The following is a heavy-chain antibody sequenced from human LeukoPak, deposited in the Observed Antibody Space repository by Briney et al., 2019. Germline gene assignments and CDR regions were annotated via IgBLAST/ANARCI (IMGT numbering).Heavy chain of an antibody. J-gene: IGHJ4*02. CDR1: GFSFSDAW. CDR3: TTELDDDLFDH. D-gene: IGHD3-3*01. CDR2: IRSKTDGGAT. Sequence: GGSLRLSCTASGFSFSDAWMSWVRQAPGKGLEWVGRIRSKTDGGATLYAAPVRDRFTISRDDSKGTLYLQMNSLKSEDTAIYYCTTELDDDLFDHWGQGSLVTVSS. V-gene: IGHV3-15*05.